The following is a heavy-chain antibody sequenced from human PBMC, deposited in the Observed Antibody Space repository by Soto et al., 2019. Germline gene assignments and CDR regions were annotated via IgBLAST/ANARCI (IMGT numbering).Heavy chain of an antibody. J-gene: IGHJ4*02. Sequence: QVQLVQSGAEVKKPGASVKVSCKASGYSFTSLGISWVRQAPGQGPEWMGWIRTYNGNSWYAENLQGRVTMTTDTSTSTVYMELRSLRFDDTAVYYCARGDYGDYWGQRTLITVSS. CDR1: GYSFTSLG. CDR2: IRTYNGNS. V-gene: IGHV1-18*01. CDR3: ARGDYGDY. D-gene: IGHD3-16*01.